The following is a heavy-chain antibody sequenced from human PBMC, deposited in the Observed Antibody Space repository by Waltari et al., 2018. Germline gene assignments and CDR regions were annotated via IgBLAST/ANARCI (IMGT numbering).Heavy chain of an antibody. V-gene: IGHV4-59*01. J-gene: IGHJ3*02. CDR2: IYYSGST. D-gene: IGHD1-26*01. Sequence: QVQLQESGPGLVKPSETLSLTCTVSGGSISSYYWSWTRQPPGKGLEWIGYIYYSGSTHYNTSLKSRVTISVDTSKNQFSLKLSSVTAADTAVYYCARETRSGDAFDIWGQGTMVTVSS. CDR1: GGSISSYY. CDR3: ARETRSGDAFDI.